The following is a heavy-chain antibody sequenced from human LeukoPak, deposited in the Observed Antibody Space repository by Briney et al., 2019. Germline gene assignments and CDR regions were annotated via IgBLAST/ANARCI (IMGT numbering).Heavy chain of an antibody. CDR3: AKNGEVLSWFDP. J-gene: IGHJ5*02. CDR1: GFTFTSYA. CDR2: ISGSGGST. Sequence: PGGSLRLSCAASGFTFTSYAMSWVRQAPGQGLEWVSTISGSGGSTYYADSVKGRFTISRDNSKNTLYLQMNSLRAEDTAVYSCAKNGEVLSWFDPWGQGTLVTVSS. D-gene: IGHD3-10*01. V-gene: IGHV3-23*01.